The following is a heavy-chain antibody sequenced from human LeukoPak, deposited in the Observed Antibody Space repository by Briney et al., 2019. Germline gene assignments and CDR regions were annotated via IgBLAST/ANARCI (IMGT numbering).Heavy chain of an antibody. V-gene: IGHV4-59*11. CDR2: IYYSGST. J-gene: IGHJ3*02. CDR3: ARDTIFDAFDI. Sequence: SETLSLTCTVSGGSISSHYWSWIRQPPGKGLEWIGYIYYSGSTNYNPSLKSRVTISVDTSKNQFSLKLSSVTAADTAVHYCARDTIFDAFDIWGQGTMVTVSS. CDR1: GGSISSHY. D-gene: IGHD5-24*01.